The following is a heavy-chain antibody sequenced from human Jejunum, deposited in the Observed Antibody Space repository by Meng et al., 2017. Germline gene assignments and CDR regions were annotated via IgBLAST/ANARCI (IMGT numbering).Heavy chain of an antibody. J-gene: IGHJ4*02. CDR2: GST. CDR3: ARDNWGSLDY. D-gene: IGHD7-27*01. CDR1: GGSASSNNDG. V-gene: IGHV4-61*01. Sequence: APGLVSPSDTLSLTCTGSGGSASSNNDGWRWIRQPPGKGLEWIGYGSTNHNPSLKSRVTISVDTSKNQFFLTLNSVTAADTAIYYCARDNWGSLDYWGQGILVTVSS.